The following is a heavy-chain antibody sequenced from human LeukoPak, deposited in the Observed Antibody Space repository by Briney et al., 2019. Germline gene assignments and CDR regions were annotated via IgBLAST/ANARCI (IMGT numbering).Heavy chain of an antibody. D-gene: IGHD4-17*01. Sequence: GGSLRLSCVASGLTVTNNYWNWVRQPPGKGPEWISLIYTNGNTQYADSVKGRFTFSRDISKNTLYLQMNSLRVEDTCVYYCIYGDYPLTYWGQGTLVSVSS. J-gene: IGHJ4*02. V-gene: IGHV3-66*01. CDR1: GLTVTNNY. CDR2: IYTNGNT. CDR3: IYGDYPLTY.